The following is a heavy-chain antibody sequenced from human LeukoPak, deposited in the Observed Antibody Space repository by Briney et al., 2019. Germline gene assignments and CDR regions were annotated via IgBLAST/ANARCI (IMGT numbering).Heavy chain of an antibody. CDR1: GFTFSSYA. V-gene: IGHV3-30-3*01. D-gene: IGHD6-6*01. J-gene: IGHJ6*03. Sequence: QPGGSLRLSCAASGFTFSSYAMHWVRQAPGKGLEWVAVISYDGSNKYYADSVKGRFTISRDNSKNTLYLQMNSLRAEDTAVYYCARDPTHGGIAARTDYYYYYMDVWGKGTTVTVSS. CDR2: ISYDGSNK. CDR3: ARDPTHGGIAARTDYYYYYMDV.